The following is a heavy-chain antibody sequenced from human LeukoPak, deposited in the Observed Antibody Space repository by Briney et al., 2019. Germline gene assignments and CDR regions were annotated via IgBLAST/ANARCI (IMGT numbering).Heavy chain of an antibody. Sequence: GGSLRLSCEASGFTFSAYAMTWVRQAPGKGLEWVSVSYTGGNTHYADSVKGRFTLSRDNSKNTVYLQMNSLRVEDTAMYYCASISDLLYYFDSWGQGTLVTVSS. V-gene: IGHV3-66*01. CDR2: SYTGGNT. J-gene: IGHJ4*02. CDR3: ASISDLLYYFDS. CDR1: GFTFSAYA.